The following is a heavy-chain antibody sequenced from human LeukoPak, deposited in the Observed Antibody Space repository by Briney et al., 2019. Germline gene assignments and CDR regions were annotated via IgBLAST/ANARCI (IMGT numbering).Heavy chain of an antibody. V-gene: IGHV4-59*01. CDR3: ARGSYHIQLERGLVVFEP. D-gene: IGHD1-1*01. CDR1: GGSISSYY. J-gene: IGHJ5*02. Sequence: SETLSLTCTVSGGSISSYYWSWIRQPPGKGLEWIGYIHYSGSTNYNPSLKSRVTISVDTSKNQFSLKLSSVTAADTAVYYCARGSYHIQLERGLVVFEPWGQGTLVTVSS. CDR2: IHYSGST.